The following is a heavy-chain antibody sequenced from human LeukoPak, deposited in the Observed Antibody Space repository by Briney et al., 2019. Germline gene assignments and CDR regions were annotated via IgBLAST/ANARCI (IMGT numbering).Heavy chain of an antibody. V-gene: IGHV4-59*08. Sequence: SETLSLTCTVSGGSIRSYYWSWIRQPPGKGLEWIGYIYYSGSTNYNPSLKSRVTISVDTSKNQFSLKLSSVTAADTAVYYCARHGTDYDILTGYHPFDYWGQGTLVTVSS. D-gene: IGHD3-9*01. CDR2: IYYSGST. CDR3: ARHGTDYDILTGYHPFDY. CDR1: GGSIRSYY. J-gene: IGHJ4*02.